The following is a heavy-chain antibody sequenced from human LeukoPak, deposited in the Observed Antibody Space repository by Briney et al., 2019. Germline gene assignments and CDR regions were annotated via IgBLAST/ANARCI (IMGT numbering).Heavy chain of an antibody. CDR1: GFTFSSYA. J-gene: IGHJ4*02. CDR3: ARDYADYVGYFFFDY. Sequence: PGGSLRLSCAASGFTFSSYAMSWVRQAPGKGLEWGSAISGSDSTYYADSVKGRFTISRDNSKNTLYLQMNSLRAEDTAVYYCARDYADYVGYFFFDYWGQGTLVTVSS. D-gene: IGHD4-17*01. CDR2: ISGSDST. V-gene: IGHV3-23*01.